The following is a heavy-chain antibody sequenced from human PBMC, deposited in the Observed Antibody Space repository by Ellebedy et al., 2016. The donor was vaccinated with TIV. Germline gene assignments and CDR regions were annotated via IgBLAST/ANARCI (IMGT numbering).Heavy chain of an antibody. J-gene: IGHJ3*02. CDR3: AREQSNAFDI. CDR1: GYTFTDYY. V-gene: IGHV1-2*02. CDR2: INPSSGDT. D-gene: IGHD6-19*01. Sequence: AASVKVSCKASGYTFTDYYMHWVRQAPGQGLEWMAWINPSSGDTNFAQKFQGRVTMTRDTSISTAYMELSRLRSDDTAVYYCAREQSNAFDIWGQGTMVTVSS.